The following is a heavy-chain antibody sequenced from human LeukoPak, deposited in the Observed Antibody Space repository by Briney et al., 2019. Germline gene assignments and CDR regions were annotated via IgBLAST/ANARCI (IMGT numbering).Heavy chain of an antibody. V-gene: IGHV4-30-2*01. J-gene: IGHJ4*02. CDR2: IYHSGST. D-gene: IGHD6-19*01. Sequence: SETLSLTCTVSGGSVSSGDYYWTWIRQPPGKGLEWIGYIYHSGSTYYNPSLKSRVTISVDRSKNQFSLKLSSVTAADTAVYYCARGRIAVAGTIHLFDYWGQGTLVTVSS. CDR1: GGSVSSGDYY. CDR3: ARGRIAVAGTIHLFDY.